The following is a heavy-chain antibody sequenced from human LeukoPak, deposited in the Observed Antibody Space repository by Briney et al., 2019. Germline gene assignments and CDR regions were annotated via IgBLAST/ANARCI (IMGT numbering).Heavy chain of an antibody. CDR2: VNEDGSAK. J-gene: IGHJ4*02. Sequence: PGGSLRLSCAASGFTFSSYPMHWVRQAPGKGLESVAIVNEDGSAKYYLDSVKGRFTISRDNARNSLYLEMNSLRAEDTAVYYCARDYWRSIDHWGQGTLVTVSS. D-gene: IGHD1-1*01. V-gene: IGHV3-7*01. CDR1: GFTFSSYP. CDR3: ARDYWRSIDH.